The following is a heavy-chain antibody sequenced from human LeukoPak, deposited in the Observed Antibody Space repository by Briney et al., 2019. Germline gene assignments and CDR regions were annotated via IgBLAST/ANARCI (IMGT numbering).Heavy chain of an antibody. J-gene: IGHJ5*02. Sequence: ASVKVSCKASGYTFTGYYMHWVRQAPGQGLEWMGWMNPNSGNTGYAQKFQGRVTMTRNTSISTAYMELSSLRSEDTAVYYCARGARYYYGSGSYHLNWFDPWGQGTLVTVSS. V-gene: IGHV1-8*02. D-gene: IGHD3-10*01. CDR2: MNPNSGNT. CDR3: ARGARYYYGSGSYHLNWFDP. CDR1: GYTFTGYY.